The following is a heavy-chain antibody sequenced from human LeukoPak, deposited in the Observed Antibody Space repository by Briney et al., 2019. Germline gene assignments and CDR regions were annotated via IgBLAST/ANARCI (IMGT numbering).Heavy chain of an antibody. CDR2: IYYSGST. D-gene: IGHD1-26*01. J-gene: IGHJ6*03. V-gene: IGHV4-39*07. CDR3: ARVGGSYVYYYYMDV. CDR1: GGSISSSSYY. Sequence: SETLSLTCTVSGGSISSSSYYWGWIRQPPGKGLEWIGSIYYSGSTYYNPSLKSRVTISVDTSKNQFSLKLSSVTAADTAVYYCARVGGSYVYYYYMDVWGKGTTVTVSS.